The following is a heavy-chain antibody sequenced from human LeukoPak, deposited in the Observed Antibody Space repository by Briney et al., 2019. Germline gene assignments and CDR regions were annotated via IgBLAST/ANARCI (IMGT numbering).Heavy chain of an antibody. D-gene: IGHD1-26*01. J-gene: IGHJ4*02. CDR1: GFTFSSYW. CDR3: ARDKIVGPTTLDY. V-gene: IGHV3-7*01. CDR2: IKEDGYEE. Sequence: GGSLRLSCAASGFTFSSYWMGWVRQAPGKGLEWVADIKEDGYEEYYVDSVKGRFTISRDNAKSSLYLQMNSLRADDTAVYYCARDKIVGPTTLDYWGQGTLVTVSS.